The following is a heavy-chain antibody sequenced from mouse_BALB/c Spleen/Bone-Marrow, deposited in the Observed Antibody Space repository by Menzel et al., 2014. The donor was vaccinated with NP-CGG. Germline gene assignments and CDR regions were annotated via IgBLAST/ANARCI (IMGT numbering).Heavy chain of an antibody. Sequence: EVQLVESGAEVVKPGASVKLSCTASGFNIKDTYMHWVKQRPEQGLEWIGRIDPANGNTKYDPKFQGRTTITADTSSNTAYLQLSSLTSEDTAVYYCARYDYGVYFDYWGHGTTLTVSS. J-gene: IGHJ2*01. CDR2: IDPANGNT. CDR3: ARYDYGVYFDY. CDR1: GFNIKDTY. V-gene: IGHV14-3*02. D-gene: IGHD2-4*01.